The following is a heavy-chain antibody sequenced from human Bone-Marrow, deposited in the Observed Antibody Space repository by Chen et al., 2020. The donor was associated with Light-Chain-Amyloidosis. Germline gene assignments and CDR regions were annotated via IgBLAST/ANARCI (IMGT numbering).Heavy chain of an antibody. CDR3: AEINTN. J-gene: IGHJ4*02. CDR2: IKQDGSEK. V-gene: IGHV3-7*01. Sequence: EVQLVESGGGLVQPGGSLRLFCVASGFTFSSHWMSWVRQAPGKGLEWVANIKQDGSEKYYADSVKGRFTISRDNAKNSLYLQMNSLRAEDTAVYCCAEINTNWGQGTLVTVSS. CDR1: GFTFSSHW.